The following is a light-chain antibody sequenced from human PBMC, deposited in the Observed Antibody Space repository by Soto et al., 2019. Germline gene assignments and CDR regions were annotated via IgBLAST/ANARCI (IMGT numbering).Light chain of an antibody. CDR2: DVS. V-gene: IGLV2-14*01. Sequence: QSALTQPASVSGSPGQSITISCTGTRSDVGGYNYVSWYQQHPGKAPKLVIYDVSNRPSGVSNRFSGSKSGNTASLTISGLQAEDEADYCCSSYTSSSTVVFGGGTKLTVL. CDR3: SSYTSSSTVV. J-gene: IGLJ2*01. CDR1: RSDVGGYNY.